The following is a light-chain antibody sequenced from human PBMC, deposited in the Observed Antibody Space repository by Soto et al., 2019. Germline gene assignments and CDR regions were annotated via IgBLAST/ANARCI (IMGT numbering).Light chain of an antibody. V-gene: IGKV1-33*01. CDR2: DAS. CDR1: QDISNY. Sequence: DIQMTQSPSSLSASVGDRVTITCQASQDISNYLNWYQQKPGKAPKLLIYDASKLETKVPSRFRGSGSGTDFTLTISSLQREDIAPYYCQQYDNLLPLTFGGGTKVEIK. J-gene: IGKJ4*01. CDR3: QQYDNLLPLT.